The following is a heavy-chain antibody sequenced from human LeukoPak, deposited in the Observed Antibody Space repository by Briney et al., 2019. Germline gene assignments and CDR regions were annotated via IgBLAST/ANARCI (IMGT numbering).Heavy chain of an antibody. J-gene: IGHJ3*02. CDR3: AVEMATSGGDAFDI. CDR1: GGSISSYY. D-gene: IGHD5-24*01. CDR2: IYTSWST. V-gene: IGHV4-4*09. Sequence: KTSETLSLTCTVSGGSISSYYWSWIRQPPGKGLEWIGYIYTSWSTNYNPALKSRVTISLDTSKNQFSLKLSSVTAAEPAVYYCAVEMATSGGDAFDIWGQGTMVTVSS.